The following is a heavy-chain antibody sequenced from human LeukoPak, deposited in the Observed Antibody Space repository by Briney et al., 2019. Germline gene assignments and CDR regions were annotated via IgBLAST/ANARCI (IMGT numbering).Heavy chain of an antibody. J-gene: IGHJ4*02. V-gene: IGHV4-34*01. CDR1: GGSFSGYY. D-gene: IGHD6-13*01. Sequence: SETLSLACAVYGGSFSGYYWSWIGQPPGKGLEWIGEINHSGSTNYSASLKRPLTISVDTSKNQFSLKLSSVTAADTAVYHCARGPRRAAAAPEYWGQGTLASLSS. CDR3: ARGPRRAAAAPEY. CDR2: INHSGST.